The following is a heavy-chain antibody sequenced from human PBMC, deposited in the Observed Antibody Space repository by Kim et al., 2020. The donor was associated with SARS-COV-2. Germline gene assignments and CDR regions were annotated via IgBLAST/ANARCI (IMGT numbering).Heavy chain of an antibody. D-gene: IGHD3-10*01. CDR3: ARQLVTYGSGSYYYYYYGMDV. CDR2: IYPGDSDT. V-gene: IGHV5-51*01. CDR1: GYSFTSYW. Sequence: GESLKISCKGSGYSFTSYWIGWVRQMPGKGLEWMGIIYPGDSDTRYSPSFQGQVTISADKSISTAYLQWSSLKASDTAMYYCARQLVTYGSGSYYYYYYGMDVWGQGTTVTVSS. J-gene: IGHJ6*02.